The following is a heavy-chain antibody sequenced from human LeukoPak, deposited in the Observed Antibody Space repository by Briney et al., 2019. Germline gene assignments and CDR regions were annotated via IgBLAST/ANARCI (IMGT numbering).Heavy chain of an antibody. CDR3: ARARGDDAFDI. Sequence: PSETLSLTCTVSGDSISSHYWSWFRQPPGKGLEWIGYIHYTGSTNYNPSLKSRVTMSVDTSKNQFSLKLSSVTAADTAVYYCARARGDDAFDIWGQGTMVTVSS. CDR1: GDSISSHY. J-gene: IGHJ3*02. CDR2: IHYTGST. D-gene: IGHD3-16*01. V-gene: IGHV4-59*11.